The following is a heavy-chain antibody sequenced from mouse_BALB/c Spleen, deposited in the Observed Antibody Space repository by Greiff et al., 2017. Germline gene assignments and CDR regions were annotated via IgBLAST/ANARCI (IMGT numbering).Heavy chain of an antibody. CDR1: GFTFSSYA. D-gene: IGHD1-2*01. Sequence: EVQLQESGGGLVKPGGSLKLSCAASGFTFSSYAMSWVRQTPEKRLEWVAYISNGGGSTYYPDTVKGRFTISRDNAKNTLYLQMSSLKSEDTAMYYCARQITTAGFAYWGQGTLVTVSA. CDR2: ISNGGGST. J-gene: IGHJ3*01. CDR3: ARQITTAGFAY. V-gene: IGHV5-12-2*01.